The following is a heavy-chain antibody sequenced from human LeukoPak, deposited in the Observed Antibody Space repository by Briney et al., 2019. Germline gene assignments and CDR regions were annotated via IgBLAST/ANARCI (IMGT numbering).Heavy chain of an antibody. Sequence: GGSLRLSCAASGFTFSNYWMSWIRQAPGRELEWVANIKEDGSSKNYVDSVQGRFTISRDNAKKALYLQMNSLRAEDTAVYYCGREIPGGTTSLDCWGQGTLVTVSS. V-gene: IGHV3-7*04. CDR1: GFTFSNYW. D-gene: IGHD1-26*01. CDR3: GREIPGGTTSLDC. J-gene: IGHJ4*02. CDR2: IKEDGSSK.